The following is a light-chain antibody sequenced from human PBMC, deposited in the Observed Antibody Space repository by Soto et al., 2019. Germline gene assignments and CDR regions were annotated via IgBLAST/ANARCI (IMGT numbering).Light chain of an antibody. J-gene: IGLJ3*02. CDR1: SSDVGGYKF. Sequence: QSALTQPASVSGSAGRSITISCTGTSSDVGGYKFVSWYQQHPGKAPKLMIYGVSNRPSGVSDRFSGSKSGNTASLTISGLQAEDAADYYCSSYTSSSAVVFGGGTKLTV. CDR3: SSYTSSSAVV. CDR2: GVS. V-gene: IGLV2-14*01.